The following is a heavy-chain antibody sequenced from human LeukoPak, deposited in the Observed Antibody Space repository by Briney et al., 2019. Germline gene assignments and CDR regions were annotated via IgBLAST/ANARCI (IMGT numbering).Heavy chain of an antibody. V-gene: IGHV3-53*01. D-gene: IGHD6-13*01. CDR2: IYTGGSP. CDR3: ARGAATGPTLGLDY. J-gene: IGHJ4*02. Sequence: GGSLRLSCAASGFTFSNYDMSWVRQAPGKGLEWVSVIYTGGSPYYADSVKGRFAISRDISKNTVYLQMYSLRAEDTAVYYCARGAATGPTLGLDYWGQGTLATVSS. CDR1: GFTFSNYD.